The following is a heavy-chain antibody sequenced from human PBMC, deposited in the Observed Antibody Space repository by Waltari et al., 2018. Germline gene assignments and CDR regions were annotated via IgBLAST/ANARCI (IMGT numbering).Heavy chain of an antibody. V-gene: IGHV4-38-2*02. CDR1: GHSVTGGFY. D-gene: IGHD7-27*01. CDR2: IYYSGTN. J-gene: IGHJ4*02. Sequence: QVQLQESGPGRVKPSETLSLTCSVSGHSVTGGFYWGWIRQAPGKGLGWIANIYYSGTNYYNPSLRSRVTISVDTSKNQFSLKLTSLTAADTAVYYCVRDRPTGEVDQWGPGTLVTVSS. CDR3: VRDRPTGEVDQ.